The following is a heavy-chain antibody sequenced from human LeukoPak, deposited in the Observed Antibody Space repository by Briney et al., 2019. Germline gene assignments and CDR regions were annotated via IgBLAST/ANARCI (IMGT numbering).Heavy chain of an antibody. V-gene: IGHV3-7*04. D-gene: IGHD2-15*01. Sequence: GGSLRLSCAASGFTFSRSWIGWVRQAPGKGPEWVASTNEDGSEKYYVDSVRGRFTISRDNAKNSLYLQMYSLRAEDTAVHYCARDRLYSAFDIWGQGTMVTVSS. CDR3: ARDRLYSAFDI. CDR2: TNEDGSEK. CDR1: GFTFSRSW. J-gene: IGHJ3*02.